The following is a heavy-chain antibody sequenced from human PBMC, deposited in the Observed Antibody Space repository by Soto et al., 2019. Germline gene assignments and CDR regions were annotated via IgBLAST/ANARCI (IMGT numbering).Heavy chain of an antibody. Sequence: ASVKVSCKTSGYMFTNYGLSWVRQAPGQGLQWVGWISTYSGNTYCAQNLHGRVTVTTDTSTTTTYMELGSLKSDDTAVYYCARAGSGFYGRFDLWGQGTLVTVSS. CDR1: GYMFTNYG. D-gene: IGHD3-22*01. V-gene: IGHV1-18*01. CDR2: ISTYSGNT. J-gene: IGHJ5*02. CDR3: ARAGSGFYGRFDL.